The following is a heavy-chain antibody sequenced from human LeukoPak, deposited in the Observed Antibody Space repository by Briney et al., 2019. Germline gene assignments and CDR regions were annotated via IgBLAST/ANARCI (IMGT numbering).Heavy chain of an antibody. D-gene: IGHD2-15*01. V-gene: IGHV2-70*11. J-gene: IGHJ4*02. CDR3: ARDYCSGGSCYSDY. Sequence: SGPTLVNPTQTLTLTCTFSGFSLSTSGMCVSWIRQPPGKALEWLARIDWDDDKYYSTSLKTRLTISKDTSKNQVVLTMTNMDPVDTATYYCARDYCSGGSCYSDYWGQGTLVTVSS. CDR1: GFSLSTSGMC. CDR2: IDWDDDK.